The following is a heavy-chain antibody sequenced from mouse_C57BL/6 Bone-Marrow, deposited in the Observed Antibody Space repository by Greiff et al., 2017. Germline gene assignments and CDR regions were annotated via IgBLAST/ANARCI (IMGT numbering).Heavy chain of an antibody. J-gene: IGHJ3*01. CDR2: IYPGDGDT. Sequence: QVQLQQSGPELVKPGASVKISCKASGYAFSSSWMNWVKQRPGKGLEWIGRIYPGDGDTNYNGKFKGKATLTADKSSSTAYMQLSSLTSEDSAVYFCARVGGTAFAYWGQGTLVTVSA. CDR3: ARVGGTAFAY. D-gene: IGHD3-3*01. V-gene: IGHV1-82*01. CDR1: GYAFSSSW.